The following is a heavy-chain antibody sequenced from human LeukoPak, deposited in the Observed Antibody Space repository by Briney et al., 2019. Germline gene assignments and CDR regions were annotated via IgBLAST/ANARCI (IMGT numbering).Heavy chain of an antibody. CDR3: AKKRTYYFDY. V-gene: IGHV3-23*01. CDR2: ISGSGGST. J-gene: IGHJ4*02. Sequence: PGGSLRLSCASSGFTFISYAMSWVRQAPGKGLEWVSAISGSGGSTYYADSVKGRFTISRDNSKNTLYLQMNSLRAEDTAVYYCAKKRTYYFDYWGQGTLVTVSS. CDR1: GFTFISYA.